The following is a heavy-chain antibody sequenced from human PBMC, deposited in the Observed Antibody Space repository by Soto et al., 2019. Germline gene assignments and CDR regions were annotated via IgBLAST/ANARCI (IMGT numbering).Heavy chain of an antibody. CDR3: TGYSSSFGYDN. CDR2: IRSKANNYAP. J-gene: IGHJ4*02. D-gene: IGHD6-19*01. V-gene: IGHV3-73*01. CDR1: GFNFSVSD. Sequence: AESLTPSCPTSGFNFSVSDMNGIRQASGTGLVRVGRIRSKANNYAPAYAASVIVRFTISRDVSQNRAYPQMNSLKTEDRALYCCTGYSSSFGYDNWGKGT.